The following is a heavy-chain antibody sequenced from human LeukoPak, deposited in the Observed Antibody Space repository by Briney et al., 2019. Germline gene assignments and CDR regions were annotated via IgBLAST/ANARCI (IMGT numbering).Heavy chain of an antibody. CDR2: ISWNSGSI. Sequence: GRSLRLSCAASGFTFDEYAMHWVRQAPGKGLEWVSGISWNSGSIGYAHSVKGRFTISRDNAKNSLYLQMNSLRAEDTALYYCAKSHDYDSSGYYLGYFDYWGQGTLVTVSS. V-gene: IGHV3-9*01. J-gene: IGHJ4*02. CDR1: GFTFDEYA. D-gene: IGHD3-22*01. CDR3: AKSHDYDSSGYYLGYFDY.